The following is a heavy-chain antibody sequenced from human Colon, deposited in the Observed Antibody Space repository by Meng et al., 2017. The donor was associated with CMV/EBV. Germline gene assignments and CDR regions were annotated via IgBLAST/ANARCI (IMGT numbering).Heavy chain of an antibody. Sequence: SCQASGYHFPSHNMLCVRQAPGQGPECMGWINTNTGNPTYAQGFTGRFVFSLDTSVSTTYLQISSLKAEDTAVYYCARDGLSGRYFDYWGQGTLVTVSS. CDR3: ARDGLSGRYFDY. V-gene: IGHV7-4-1*02. CDR2: INTNTGNP. CDR1: GYHFPSHN. D-gene: IGHD1-26*01. J-gene: IGHJ4*02.